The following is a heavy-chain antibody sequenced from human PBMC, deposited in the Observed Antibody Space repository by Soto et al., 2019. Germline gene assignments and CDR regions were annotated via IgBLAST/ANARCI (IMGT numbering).Heavy chain of an antibody. CDR2: IKGDESAT. J-gene: IGHJ4*02. D-gene: IGHD3-16*01. V-gene: IGHV3-74*01. CDR1: GFTFSTYW. Sequence: EVQLVESGGGLVQPGGSLRLSCAASGFTFSTYWMHWVRQAPGEGLVWVPRIKGDESATDYADSVKGRFTVSRDNAKNTLYLQIHSLRDEDTAIYYCARGGLYAYYQDNWGQGTLVTVSS. CDR3: ARGGLYAYYQDN.